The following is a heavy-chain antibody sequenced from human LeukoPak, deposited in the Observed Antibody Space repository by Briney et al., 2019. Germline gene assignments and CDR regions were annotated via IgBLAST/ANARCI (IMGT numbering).Heavy chain of an antibody. J-gene: IGHJ4*02. Sequence: SETLSLTCTVSGGSISSYYWSWIRQPPGEGPEWIGYIYTNGSTKYNPSLKSRVTVSVDTSKNQFSLKLSSVTAADTAVYYCARHRSGYRSGLLDYWGQGTLVTVSS. D-gene: IGHD6-19*01. CDR3: ARHRSGYRSGLLDY. CDR1: GGSISSYY. V-gene: IGHV4-4*09. CDR2: IYTNGST.